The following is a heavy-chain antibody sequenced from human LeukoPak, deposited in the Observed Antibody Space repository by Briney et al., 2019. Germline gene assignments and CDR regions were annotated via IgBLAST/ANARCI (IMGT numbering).Heavy chain of an antibody. CDR1: GYTFSNYN. CDR3: ARAGSSGDYQAGSFEY. V-gene: IGHV1-46*01. Sequence: ASVKVSCKASGYTFSNYNVHWVRQAPGQGLEWMGIINPTGGSANYAQKFQGRVTMTRDMSTTTVYMDLSSLKSEDTAVYYCARAGSSGDYQAGSFEYWGQGTLVTVSS. D-gene: IGHD1-26*01. J-gene: IGHJ4*02. CDR2: INPTGGSA.